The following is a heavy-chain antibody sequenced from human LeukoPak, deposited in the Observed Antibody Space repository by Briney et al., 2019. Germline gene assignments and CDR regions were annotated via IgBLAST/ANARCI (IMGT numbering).Heavy chain of an antibody. CDR1: GFTFGDHA. J-gene: IGHJ6*02. Sequence: GGSLRLSCTTSGFTFGDHAMSWVRQAPGKGLEWVGFIRSRAYRGTTEYAASVKDRFIISREDSRNIAYLQMNSLRIEDTAVYYCTRGPIQLWNHNAMDVWGQGTTVIVSS. V-gene: IGHV3-49*04. D-gene: IGHD1-14*01. CDR3: TRGPIQLWNHNAMDV. CDR2: IRSRAYRGTT.